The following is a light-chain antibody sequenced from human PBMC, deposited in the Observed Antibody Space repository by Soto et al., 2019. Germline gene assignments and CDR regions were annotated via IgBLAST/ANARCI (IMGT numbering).Light chain of an antibody. J-gene: IGKJ1*01. Sequence: DIQMTQSPSILSASVGDSVTITCRASQSISSWLDWYQQKPGRAPELLIFKASSLESGVPSRFSGSGAGTEFTLTISSLQPDDFATYYCQQYYSNWAFGQGTKVEIK. V-gene: IGKV1-5*03. CDR3: QQYYSNWA. CDR2: KAS. CDR1: QSISSW.